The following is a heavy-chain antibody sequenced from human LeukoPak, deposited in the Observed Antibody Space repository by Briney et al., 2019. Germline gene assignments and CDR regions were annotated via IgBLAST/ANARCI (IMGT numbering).Heavy chain of an antibody. Sequence: GESLKISCKGSGYSFTNYWIGWVRQMPGKGLEWMGIIYPGDSDTRYSPSFQGQVTISADKSISTAYLQWSSLKASDTAMYYCARSPTIAVAGHFDYWGQGTLVIVSS. D-gene: IGHD6-19*01. V-gene: IGHV5-51*01. CDR2: IYPGDSDT. CDR3: ARSPTIAVAGHFDY. J-gene: IGHJ4*02. CDR1: GYSFTNYW.